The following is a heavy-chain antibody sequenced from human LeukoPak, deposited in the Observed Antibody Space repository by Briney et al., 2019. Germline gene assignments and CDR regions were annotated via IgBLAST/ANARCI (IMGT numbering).Heavy chain of an antibody. Sequence: ASVKVSCKASGYTFTSYAMHWVRQAPGQRLEWMGWINAGNGNTKYSQKFQGRVTITRDTSASTAYMELSSLRSEDTAVYYCARGHGEELYQWLSRGRALDIWGQGTMVTVSS. CDR1: GYTFTSYA. V-gene: IGHV1-3*01. D-gene: IGHD6-19*01. CDR3: ARGHGEELYQWLSRGRALDI. J-gene: IGHJ3*02. CDR2: INAGNGNT.